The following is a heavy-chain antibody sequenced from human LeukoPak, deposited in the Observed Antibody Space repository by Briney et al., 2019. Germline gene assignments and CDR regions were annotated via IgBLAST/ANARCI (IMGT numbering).Heavy chain of an antibody. Sequence: GRSLRLSCVVSGFTVTGYSMHWVRQAPGKGLEWVAVIWYDGSNKYYADSVKGRFTISRDNSKNTLYLQMNSLRAEDTAVYYCARDPEPYYYDSSGYYYDYWGQGTLVTVSS. D-gene: IGHD3-22*01. CDR1: GFTVTGYS. V-gene: IGHV3-33*08. CDR2: IWYDGSNK. J-gene: IGHJ4*02. CDR3: ARDPEPYYYDSSGYYYDY.